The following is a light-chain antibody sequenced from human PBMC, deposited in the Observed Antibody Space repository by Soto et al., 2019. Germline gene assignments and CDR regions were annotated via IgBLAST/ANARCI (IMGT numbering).Light chain of an antibody. V-gene: IGKV2-28*01. CDR3: MQALQPPWT. CDR1: QSLLHRNGYNY. CDR2: LGS. J-gene: IGKJ1*01. Sequence: DIVMTQSPLSLSVTPGEPASISCRSSQSLLHRNGYNYLDWYLQKPGQSPQLQIYLGSNRASGVPDRFSGSGSGTDFTLKISRVEAEDVGVYYCMQALQPPWTFGQGTKVEIK.